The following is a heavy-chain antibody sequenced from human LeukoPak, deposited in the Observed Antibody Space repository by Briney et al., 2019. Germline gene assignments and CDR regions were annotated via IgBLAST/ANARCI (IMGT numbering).Heavy chain of an antibody. D-gene: IGHD2-15*01. CDR1: GFTFSSYW. J-gene: IGHJ4*02. Sequence: GGSLRLSCAASGFTFSSYWMSWVRQAPGKGLEWVANIKKDESEKYYVDSVKGRFTISRDNDKNSLYLQMNSLSAEDTAVYYCARPSFTQGSHFDYWGQGTLVTVSS. V-gene: IGHV3-7*01. CDR3: ARPSFTQGSHFDY. CDR2: IKKDESEK.